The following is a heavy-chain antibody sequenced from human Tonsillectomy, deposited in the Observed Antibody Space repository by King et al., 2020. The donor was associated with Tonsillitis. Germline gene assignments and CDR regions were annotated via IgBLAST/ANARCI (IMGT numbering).Heavy chain of an antibody. D-gene: IGHD3-22*01. V-gene: IGHV5-51*01. CDR1: GYSFTSYW. CDR2: IYPGDSDT. Sequence: QLVQSGAEVKKPEESLKISCKGSGYSFTSYWIGWVRQMPGKGLEWMGIIYPGDSDTRYSPSFQGQVTISADKSISTAYLQWSSLKASDTAMYYCARVGSDSSGYNLRFDYWGQGTLVTVSS. J-gene: IGHJ4*02. CDR3: ARVGSDSSGYNLRFDY.